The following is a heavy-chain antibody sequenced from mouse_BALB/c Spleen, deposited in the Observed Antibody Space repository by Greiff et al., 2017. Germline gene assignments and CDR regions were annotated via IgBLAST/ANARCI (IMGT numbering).Heavy chain of an antibody. CDR1: GYTFTSYT. J-gene: IGHJ3*01. CDR2: INPSSGYT. CDR3: ARKRELGRWFAY. V-gene: IGHV1-4*01. D-gene: IGHD4-1*01. Sequence: VQLQQSGAELARPGASVKMSCKASGYTFTSYTMHWVKQRPGQGLEWIGYINPSSGYTNYNQKFKDKATLTADKSSSTAYMQLSSLTSEDSAVYYCARKRELGRWFAYWGQGTLVTVSA.